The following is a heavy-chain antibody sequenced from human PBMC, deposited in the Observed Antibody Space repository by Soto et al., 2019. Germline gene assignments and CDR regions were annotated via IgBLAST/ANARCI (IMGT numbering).Heavy chain of an antibody. Sequence: QLQLQESGSGRVKPSQTLSLTCAVSGGSISSGGYSWSWIRQPPGKGLEWIGYIYHSGSTYVNPSRKSRVPMSVDTSKNQFSRELGSVTAADTAVYDCAGAQVAAAQHWGQGTLVTVSS. CDR3: AGAQVAAAQH. J-gene: IGHJ4*02. V-gene: IGHV4-30-2*01. D-gene: IGHD2-15*01. CDR1: GGSISSGGYS. CDR2: IYHSGST.